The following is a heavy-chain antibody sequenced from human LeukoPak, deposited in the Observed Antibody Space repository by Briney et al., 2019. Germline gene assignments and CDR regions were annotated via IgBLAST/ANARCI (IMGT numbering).Heavy chain of an antibody. CDR2: VYYSGST. V-gene: IGHV4-59*01. D-gene: IGHD6-13*01. CDR1: GGSFSSYY. Sequence: SETLSLTCAVYGGSFSSYYWSWIRQPPGKGLEWIGYVYYSGSTNYNPSLKSRVTISVDTSKNQFSLKLSSVTAADTAVYYCARTTPGIAAAGMSPILDYYYYGMDVWGQGTTVTVSS. CDR3: ARTTPGIAAAGMSPILDYYYYGMDV. J-gene: IGHJ6*02.